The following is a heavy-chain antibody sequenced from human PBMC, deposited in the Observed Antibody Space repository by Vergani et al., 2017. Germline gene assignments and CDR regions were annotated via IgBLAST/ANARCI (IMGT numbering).Heavy chain of an antibody. Sequence: QVQLAESGGGSVQPGRSLRLSCAASGFSFSSHAIHWVRQAPGKGLEWVAVISNDGSKKYYADSVKGRFTISRDNSKNTLDLQMNSLRTQDTAVYYCAKAGSVTSGSLQYNCYMDVWGKGTTVTVS. D-gene: IGHD3-10*01. CDR1: GFSFSSHA. CDR3: AKAGSVTSGSLQYNCYMDV. CDR2: ISNDGSKK. J-gene: IGHJ6*03. V-gene: IGHV3-30*18.